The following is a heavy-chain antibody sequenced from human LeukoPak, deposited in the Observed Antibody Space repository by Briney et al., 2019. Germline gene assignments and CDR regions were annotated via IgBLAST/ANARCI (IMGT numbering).Heavy chain of an antibody. CDR1: GFIVNNNY. CDR2: IYGGCSR. D-gene: IGHD4-17*01. CDR3: ALQIYGASSRNWFDP. J-gene: IGHJ5*02. V-gene: IGHV3-53*01. Sequence: GGSLRLSCAASGFIVNNNYMNWVRQAPGKGLEWVSIIYGGCSRSYADSVKVRFPISRDNSKNTLYLKNNSLTAKDTAVYYCALQIYGASSRNWFDPWGQGTLVTVSS.